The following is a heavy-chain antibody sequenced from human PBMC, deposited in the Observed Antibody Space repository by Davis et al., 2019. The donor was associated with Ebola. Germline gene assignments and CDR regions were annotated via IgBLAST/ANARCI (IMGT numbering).Heavy chain of an antibody. Sequence: GESLKISCTDSVITFSSYAMTWVRQAPGKGLEWVSAISGSGGSTYYADSVKGRFTISRDNAKNSLYLQMNSLRAEDTAVYYCARGNYVWGSYRLYFDYWGQGTLVTVSS. CDR3: ARGNYVWGSYRLYFDY. J-gene: IGHJ4*02. V-gene: IGHV3-23*01. D-gene: IGHD3-16*02. CDR1: VITFSSYA. CDR2: ISGSGGST.